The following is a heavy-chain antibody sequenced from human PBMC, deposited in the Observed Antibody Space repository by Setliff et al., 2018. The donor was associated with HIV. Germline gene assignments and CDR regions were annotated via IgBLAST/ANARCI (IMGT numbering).Heavy chain of an antibody. CDR1: GFTFTNAW. CDR2: IKSKIDGETT. V-gene: IGHV3-15*01. D-gene: IGHD3-16*01. Sequence: GGSLRLSCKASGFTFTNAWMSWVRQAPGKGLEWVGRIKSKIDGETTDYAAPVKGRFTISRDNAKNSLYLQMNSLGGEDTAVYYCVRDWHSSAWGKVGDYWGQGTLVTVSS. CDR3: VRDWHSSAWGKVGDY. J-gene: IGHJ4*02.